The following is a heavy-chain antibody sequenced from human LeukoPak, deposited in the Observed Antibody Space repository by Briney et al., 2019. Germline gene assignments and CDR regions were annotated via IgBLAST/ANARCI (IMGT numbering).Heavy chain of an antibody. V-gene: IGHV3-15*01. D-gene: IGHD3-22*01. Sequence: PGGSLRLSCAASGFTFSNAQMSWVRQAPGKGLEWVGRIKSKTDGGTTEYAAPVKGRFTISRDDSKNTLYLQMNSLKTEDTAVYYCTTDPDYYDSSGYSDYWGQGTLVTVSS. J-gene: IGHJ4*02. CDR1: GFTFSNAQ. CDR3: TTDPDYYDSSGYSDY. CDR2: IKSKTDGGTT.